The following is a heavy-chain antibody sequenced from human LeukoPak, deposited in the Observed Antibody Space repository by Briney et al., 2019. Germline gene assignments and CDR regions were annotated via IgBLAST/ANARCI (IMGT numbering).Heavy chain of an antibody. CDR3: AKGSYYDGSGSFYFDY. D-gene: IGHD3-22*01. V-gene: IGHV3-23*01. Sequence: GGSLRLSCAASGFTFSSYWMHWVRQAPGKGLEWVSGISGSGDNTYYADSVKGRFTISRDNSKNTLYVQVNSLGTEDTAAYYCAKGSYYDGSGSFYFDYWGQGTLVTVSS. CDR2: ISGSGDNT. J-gene: IGHJ4*02. CDR1: GFTFSSYW.